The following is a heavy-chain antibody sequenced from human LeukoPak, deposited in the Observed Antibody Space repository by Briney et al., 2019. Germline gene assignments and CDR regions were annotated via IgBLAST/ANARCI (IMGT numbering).Heavy chain of an antibody. CDR1: GGSISSSNW. Sequence: SGTLSLTCAVSGGSISSSNWWSWVRPSPGKGLEWIGEIYHSGSTNYNPSLRSRVTISLDKPKKQFSLQLSSLTAADTAVYYCARDKAPPFSSNRYYYGMDVWGKGTTVTVSS. CDR3: ARDKAPPFSSNRYYYGMDV. D-gene: IGHD6-13*01. CDR2: IYHSGST. V-gene: IGHV4-4*02. J-gene: IGHJ6*04.